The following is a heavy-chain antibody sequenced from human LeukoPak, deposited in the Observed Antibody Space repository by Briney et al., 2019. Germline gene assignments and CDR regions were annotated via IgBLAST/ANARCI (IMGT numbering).Heavy chain of an antibody. J-gene: IGHJ4*02. CDR3: ASGIYSSGWYSFDY. V-gene: IGHV4-39*01. CDR2: IYYSGST. Sequence: SETLSLTCTVSGGSISSSSYYWGWIRQPPGKGLEWIGSIYYSGSTYYNPSLKSRVTISVDTSKNQFSLKLSSVTAADTAVYYCASGIYSSGWYSFDYWGQGALVIVSS. CDR1: GGSISSSSYY. D-gene: IGHD6-19*01.